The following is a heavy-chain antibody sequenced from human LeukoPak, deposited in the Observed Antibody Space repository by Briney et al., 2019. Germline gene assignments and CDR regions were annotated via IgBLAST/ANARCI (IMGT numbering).Heavy chain of an antibody. J-gene: IGHJ3*02. D-gene: IGHD6-13*01. V-gene: IGHV4-4*02. CDR2: IYHSGST. Sequence: SETLSLTCAVSGGSLSSSNWWSWVRQPPGKGLEWIGEIYHSGSTNYNPSLKSRVTISVDKSKNQFSLKLSSVTAADTAVCYCARDGVAAAVDAFDIWGQGTMVTVSS. CDR3: ARDGVAAAVDAFDI. CDR1: GGSLSSSNW.